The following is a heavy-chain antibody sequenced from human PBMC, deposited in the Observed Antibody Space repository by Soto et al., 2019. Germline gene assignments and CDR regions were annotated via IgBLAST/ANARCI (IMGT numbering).Heavy chain of an antibody. V-gene: IGHV4-39*01. CDR3: VRQRTTVVTDAYFDH. J-gene: IGHJ4*02. CDR1: SESITTRSYY. CDR2: IYCSGPT. D-gene: IGHD2-21*02. Sequence: PSERRSLASLVSSESITTRSYYWGWIRHPAGKGLEWIVSIYCSGPTYYNPSFKSGVVISIDTSKTQFSLKLSSVTATDTAVYYCVRQRTTVVTDAYFDHWGQGALVTVSS.